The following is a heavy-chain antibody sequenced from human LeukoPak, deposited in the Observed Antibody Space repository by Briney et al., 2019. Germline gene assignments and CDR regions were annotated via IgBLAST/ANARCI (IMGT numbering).Heavy chain of an antibody. V-gene: IGHV1-2*02. CDR2: INPNTGGT. J-gene: IGHJ6*03. D-gene: IGHD4-17*01. CDR1: GYTFTGYY. Sequence: ASMKVSCKASGYTFTGYYMHWVRQAPGQGLEWMGWINPNTGGTNYAQKFQGRVTMTRDTSISTAYMELSRLRSDDTAVYYCARTTDYGDYSPRAYMDVWGKGTTVTVSS. CDR3: ARTTDYGDYSPRAYMDV.